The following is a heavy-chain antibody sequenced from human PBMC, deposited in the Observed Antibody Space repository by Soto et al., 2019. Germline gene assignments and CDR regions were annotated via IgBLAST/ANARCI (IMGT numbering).Heavy chain of an antibody. CDR2: ISGSGGST. CDR1: GFTFSSYA. Sequence: GGSLRLSCAASGFTFSSYAMSWVRQAPGKGLEWVSAISGSGGSTYYADSVKGRFTISRDNSKNTLYLQMNSLRAEDTAVYYCAKAHSYYYGSGLRDYYYGMDVWGQGTTVTV. D-gene: IGHD3-10*01. V-gene: IGHV3-23*01. CDR3: AKAHSYYYGSGLRDYYYGMDV. J-gene: IGHJ6*02.